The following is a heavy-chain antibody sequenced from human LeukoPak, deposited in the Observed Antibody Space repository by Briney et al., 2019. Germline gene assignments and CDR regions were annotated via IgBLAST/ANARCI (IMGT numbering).Heavy chain of an antibody. J-gene: IGHJ5*02. D-gene: IGHD3-10*01. Sequence: SETLSLTCTVSGGSISSSSYYWGWIRQPPGKGLEWIGSIYYSGSTYYNPSLKSRVTISVDTSKNQSSLKLSSVTAADTAVYYCARDYYGSGSSNWFDPWGQGTLVTVSS. CDR3: ARDYYGSGSSNWFDP. V-gene: IGHV4-39*07. CDR1: GGSISSSSYY. CDR2: IYYSGST.